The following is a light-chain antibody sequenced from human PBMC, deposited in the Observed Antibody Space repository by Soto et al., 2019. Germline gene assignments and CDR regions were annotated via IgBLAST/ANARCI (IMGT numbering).Light chain of an antibody. CDR3: QHYTLSSGP. V-gene: IGKV1-5*01. CDR1: QDIVTY. J-gene: IGKJ4*02. CDR2: DAS. Sequence: ISMTQSPSTVSASVGDSVTISCRASQDIVTYLAWYQQKAGRAPKLLIFDASTLQSGVSPRFRGSGSGSDFSLTISNLQPDDVGVYFCQHYTLSSGPFGGGTRVET.